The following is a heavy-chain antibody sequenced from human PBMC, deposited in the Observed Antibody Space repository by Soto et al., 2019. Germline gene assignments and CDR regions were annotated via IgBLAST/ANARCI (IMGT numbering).Heavy chain of an antibody. V-gene: IGHV5-51*01. D-gene: IGHD3-22*01. J-gene: IGHJ3*02. CDR3: ASTDSSGYYGAFDI. CDR1: GYSLTSYW. CDR2: IYPGDSET. Sequence: GAALKRSCKGSGYSLTSYWIGWVRQMPGKGLEWMGIIYPGDSETTYSPSFQGQVTISADKSISTAYLQWSSLKASDTAMYYCASTDSSGYYGAFDIWGQGTMVTVSS.